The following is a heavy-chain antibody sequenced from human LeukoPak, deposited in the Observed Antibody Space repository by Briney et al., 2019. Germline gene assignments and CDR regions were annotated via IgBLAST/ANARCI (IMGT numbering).Heavy chain of an antibody. CDR1: GGTFRSYA. CDR3: ARDARRQSSSGYYLMDAFDI. J-gene: IGHJ3*02. V-gene: IGHV1-69*05. D-gene: IGHD3-22*01. Sequence: SVKVSCKASGGTFRSYAISWVRQAPGQGLEWMGRIIPIFCTRNYAQKFQGRVTIITDESTSTAYMELSSLRSEDTAVYYCARDARRQSSSGYYLMDAFDIWGQGTMVTVSS. CDR2: IIPIFCTR.